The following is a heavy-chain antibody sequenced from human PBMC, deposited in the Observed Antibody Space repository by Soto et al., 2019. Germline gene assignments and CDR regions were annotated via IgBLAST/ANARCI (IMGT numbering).Heavy chain of an antibody. D-gene: IGHD1-1*01. CDR3: ARGWTFEL. V-gene: IGHV3-23*01. CDR1: GFTFSSYA. Sequence: VGSLRLSCASSGFTFSSYAMSCVRHSPGKGLEWVSGINGGGDSTYFADSVRGRFTISRDNSKNTLFLQMNSLRAEDTAVYYCARGWTFELWGQGTPVSVSS. CDR2: INGGGDST. J-gene: IGHJ4*02.